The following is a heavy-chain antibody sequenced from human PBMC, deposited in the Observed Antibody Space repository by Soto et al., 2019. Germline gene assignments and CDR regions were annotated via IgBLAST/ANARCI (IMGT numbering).Heavy chain of an antibody. CDR3: AIVLWRYTP. CDR2: ISGGGSGA. D-gene: IGHD2-21*01. V-gene: IGHV3-23*01. J-gene: IGHJ5*02. CDR1: GFTFSDHA. Sequence: EVQLLESGGGLVQPGGSLRLSCTASGFTFSDHAMTWVRQAPGKGLEWLSGISGGGSGAYYADSVKGRFTVSSANSSFTLFLQMDSLRVEDTAVYYCAIVLWRYTPWGQGTLVTVSS.